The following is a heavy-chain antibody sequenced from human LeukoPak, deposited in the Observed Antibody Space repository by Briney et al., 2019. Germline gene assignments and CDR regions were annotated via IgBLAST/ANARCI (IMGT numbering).Heavy chain of an antibody. CDR3: AREGDYYDSSGYYYFDY. CDR1: GGTFSSYA. D-gene: IGHD3-22*01. V-gene: IGHV1-69*01. Sequence: SVKVSCKASGGTFSSYAISWVRQAPGQGLEWMGGIIPIFGTANYAQKFQGRVTITADESTSTAYMELSSLRSEDTAVYYCAREGDYYDSSGYYYFDYGGQGTLVTVSS. J-gene: IGHJ4*02. CDR2: IIPIFGTA.